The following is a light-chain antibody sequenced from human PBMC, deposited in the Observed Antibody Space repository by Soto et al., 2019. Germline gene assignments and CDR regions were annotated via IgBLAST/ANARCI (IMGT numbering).Light chain of an antibody. Sequence: EIVLTQSTGTLSLSPGERATLSCRASQSVSSSYLDWYQQRPGQAPRLLIQGASSRATGIPDRFSGSGSGTDFTLTISRLEPEDFAVYYCQQYGSSPPLTFGGGTKVEIK. CDR3: QQYGSSPPLT. CDR1: QSVSSSY. V-gene: IGKV3-20*01. J-gene: IGKJ4*01. CDR2: GAS.